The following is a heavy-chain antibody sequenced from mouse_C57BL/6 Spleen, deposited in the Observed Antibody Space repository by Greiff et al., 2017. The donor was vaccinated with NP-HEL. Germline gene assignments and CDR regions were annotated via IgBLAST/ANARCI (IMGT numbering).Heavy chain of an antibody. D-gene: IGHD2-4*01. CDR2: IDPSDSYT. CDR3: ARWGGDYEGYAMDY. Sequence: LQESGAELVRPGTSVKLSCKASGYTFTSYWMHWVKQRPGQGLEWIGVIDPSDSYTNYNQKFKGKATLTVDTSSSTAYMQLSSLTSEDSAVYYCARWGGDYEGYAMDYWGQGTSVTVSS. CDR1: GYTFTSYW. V-gene: IGHV1-59*01. J-gene: IGHJ4*01.